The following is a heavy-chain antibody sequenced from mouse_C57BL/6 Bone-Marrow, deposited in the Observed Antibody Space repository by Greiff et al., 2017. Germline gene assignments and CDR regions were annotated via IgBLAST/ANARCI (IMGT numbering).Heavy chain of an antibody. D-gene: IGHD6-1*01. CDR1: GFTFSSYG. V-gene: IGHV5-6*01. Sequence: EVQVVESGGDLVKPGGSLKLSCAASGFTFSSYGMSWVRQTPDKRLEWVATISSGGSYTYYPDSVKGRFTISRDNAKNTLYLQMSSLKSEDTAMYYCARQQRGRFAYWGQGTLVTVSA. CDR3: ARQQRGRFAY. J-gene: IGHJ3*01. CDR2: ISSGGSYT.